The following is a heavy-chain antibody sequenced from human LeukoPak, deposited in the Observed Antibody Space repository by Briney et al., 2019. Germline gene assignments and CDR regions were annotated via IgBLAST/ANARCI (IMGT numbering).Heavy chain of an antibody. D-gene: IGHD3-3*01. CDR2: IDYSGST. V-gene: IGHV4-59*01. CDR1: GGAISSYY. J-gene: IGHJ5*02. CDR3: ARRFLTIDNWFDP. Sequence: PSETLSLTCTVSGGAISSYYWSWIRQPPGKELEWIGYIDYSGSTNYNPSLQSRVTISVDSSKNQFSLKLSSVTAADTAVYYCARRFLTIDNWFDPWGQGTLVTVSS.